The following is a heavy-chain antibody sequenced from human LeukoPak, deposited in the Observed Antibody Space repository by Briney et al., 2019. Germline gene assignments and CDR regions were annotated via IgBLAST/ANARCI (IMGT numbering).Heavy chain of an antibody. CDR2: IYHSGST. D-gene: IGHD4-23*01. Sequence: KPSETLSLTCTVSGGSISSSSYYWGWIRQPPGKGLEWIGSIYHSGSTYYNPSLKSRVTISVDTSKNQFSLKLSSVTAADTAVYYCARGIYGGNWDAFDIWGQGTMVTVSS. CDR1: GGSISSSSYY. J-gene: IGHJ3*02. CDR3: ARGIYGGNWDAFDI. V-gene: IGHV4-39*07.